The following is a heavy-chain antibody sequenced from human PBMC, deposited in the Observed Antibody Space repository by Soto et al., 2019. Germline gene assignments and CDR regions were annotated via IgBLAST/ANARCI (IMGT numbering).Heavy chain of an antibody. CDR2: ISAYNGNT. V-gene: IGHV1-18*01. J-gene: IGHJ4*02. CDR1: GYTFASYG. CDR3: ARAVGYSYGFDY. Sequence: QVQLVQSGAEVRRPGASVKVSCKASGYTFASYGISWVRQAPGQGLEWMGWISAYNGNTNYAHKLQGRVTMTTETSTTTAYMELRSPRSDDTAVYYCARAVGYSYGFDYWGQGTLVTVSS. D-gene: IGHD5-18*01.